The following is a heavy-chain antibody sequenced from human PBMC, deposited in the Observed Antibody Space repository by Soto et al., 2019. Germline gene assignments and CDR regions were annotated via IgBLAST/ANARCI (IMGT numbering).Heavy chain of an antibody. CDR1: GGTIRSYC. CDR2: IYSNENT. V-gene: IGHV4-4*08. J-gene: IGHJ6*02. D-gene: IGHD2-2*03. Sequence: EPKSVTRTVFGGTIRSYCWSWIRKNTRKGLEWIGTIYSNENTHYNPSLQSRVTISVDTSKNEFSLRLNSVTAADTAVYYCARLNGYCVSTKCHVYYGMDVWGQGTTVTVSS. CDR3: ARLNGYCVSTKCHVYYGMDV.